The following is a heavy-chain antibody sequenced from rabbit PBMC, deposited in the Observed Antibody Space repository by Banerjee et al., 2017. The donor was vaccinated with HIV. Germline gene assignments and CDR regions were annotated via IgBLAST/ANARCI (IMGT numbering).Heavy chain of an antibody. CDR2: IYISSGST. CDR1: GFTISSGYY. J-gene: IGHJ4*01. Sequence: QEQLVESGGDLVKPEGSLTLTCTASGFTISSGYYMCWVRQAPGKGLELIACIYISSGSTYYASWAKGRFTGSKTSSTTVTLQMTSLTAADTATYFCVRGDGGSGWGFNLWGQGTLVTVS. V-gene: IGHV1S45*01. D-gene: IGHD4-1*01. CDR3: VRGDGGSGWGFNL.